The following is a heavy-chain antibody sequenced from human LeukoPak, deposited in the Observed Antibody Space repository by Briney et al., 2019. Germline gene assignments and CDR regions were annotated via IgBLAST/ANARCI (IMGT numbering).Heavy chain of an antibody. D-gene: IGHD6-13*01. CDR1: GFTFSSNW. CDR3: ARANNSSWHN. V-gene: IGHV3-7*01. J-gene: IGHJ4*02. CDR2: IKPDGSAQ. Sequence: GGSLRLSCATSGFTFSSNWMSWVRHVPGRGLDWVANIKPDGSAQYYAASVKGRFTVSRDNAKNSLYLQMNGLRVEDTAVYYCARANNSSWHNWGQGTLVTVSA.